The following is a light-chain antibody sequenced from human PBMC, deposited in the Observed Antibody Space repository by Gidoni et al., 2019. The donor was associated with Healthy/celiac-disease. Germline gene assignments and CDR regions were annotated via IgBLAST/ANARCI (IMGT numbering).Light chain of an antibody. V-gene: IGLV1-40*01. Sequence: QSVLTQPPSVSGAPGQRGTIPCTGSSTNSGAGYDVHWYQQLPETAPKILIYGNRNRPSGVPARFSGSKSGTSASLAITGLQAEDETDYYCQSYDSSLSGYWVFGGGTKLTVL. CDR3: QSYDSSLSGYWV. CDR1: STNSGAGYD. J-gene: IGLJ3*02. CDR2: GNR.